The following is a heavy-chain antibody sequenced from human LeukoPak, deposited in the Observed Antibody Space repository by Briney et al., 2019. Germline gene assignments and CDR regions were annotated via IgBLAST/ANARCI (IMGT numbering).Heavy chain of an antibody. CDR1: GGSISSYY. CDR2: IYYSGST. V-gene: IGHV4-59*01. CDR3: ARGRVSYYFDY. D-gene: IGHD5/OR15-5a*01. J-gene: IGHJ4*02. Sequence: SETLSLTCTVSGGSISSYYWSWIRQPPGKGLEWIGYIYYSGSTNYNPPLKSRVTISVDTSKNQFSLKLSSVTAADTAVYYCARGRVSYYFDYWGRGTLVTVSS.